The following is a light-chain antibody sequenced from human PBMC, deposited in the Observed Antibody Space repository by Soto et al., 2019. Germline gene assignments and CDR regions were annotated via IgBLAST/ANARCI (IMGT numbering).Light chain of an antibody. Sequence: EIVLTHSPGTLSLSPGERATLSCRASQSVSSSYLAWYQQKPGQAPRLLIYGASSRATGIPDRFSGSGSGTDFTLTISRLEPEDFAVYYCQQYGSLLTFGGGTKVDIK. V-gene: IGKV3-20*01. CDR1: QSVSSSY. J-gene: IGKJ4*01. CDR3: QQYGSLLT. CDR2: GAS.